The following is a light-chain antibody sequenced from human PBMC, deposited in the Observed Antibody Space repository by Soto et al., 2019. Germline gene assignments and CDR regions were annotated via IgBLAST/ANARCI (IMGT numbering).Light chain of an antibody. CDR2: TVS. CDR1: HGVSGW. V-gene: IGKV1-12*01. J-gene: IGKJ3*01. Sequence: IQMTQSPSSVSASVGDTVTLSCQTSHGVSGWLAWYQQTPGKAPTLLIYTVSNLQSGVPSRFSGSGSGTDFSLTITNLQPEDFATYFCQQGKTFPFTFGPGTKVEVK. CDR3: QQGKTFPFT.